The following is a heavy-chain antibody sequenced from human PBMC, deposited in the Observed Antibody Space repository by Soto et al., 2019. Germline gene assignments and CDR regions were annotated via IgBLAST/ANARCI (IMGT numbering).Heavy chain of an antibody. CDR1: GFTFSSYG. D-gene: IGHD6-6*01. V-gene: IGHV3-33*01. Sequence: PGGSLRLSCAASGFTFSSYGMHWVRQAPGKGLEWVAVIWYDGSNKYYADSVKGRFTISRDNSKNTLYLQMNSLRAEDTAVYYCARDRPLFSPYYYYGMDVWGQGTTVTVSS. J-gene: IGHJ6*02. CDR3: ARDRPLFSPYYYYGMDV. CDR2: IWYDGSNK.